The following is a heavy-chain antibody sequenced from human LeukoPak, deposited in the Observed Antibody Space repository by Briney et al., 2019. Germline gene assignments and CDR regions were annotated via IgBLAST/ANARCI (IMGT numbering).Heavy chain of an antibody. D-gene: IGHD2-2*01. V-gene: IGHV4-30-2*01. Sequence: SQTLSLTCTVSGGSIRQPPGKGLEWIGYIYHSGSTYYNPSLKSRVTISVDRSKNQFSLKLSSVTAADTAVYYCARGIGYCSSTSCYLGDYWGQGTLVTVSS. CDR2: IYHSGST. CDR3: ARGIGYCSSTSCYLGDY. J-gene: IGHJ4*02. CDR1: GGSI.